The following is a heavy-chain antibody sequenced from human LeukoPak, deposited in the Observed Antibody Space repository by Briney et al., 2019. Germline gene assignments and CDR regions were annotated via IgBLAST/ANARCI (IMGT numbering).Heavy chain of an antibody. CDR3: ARDDSSGYYLGWFDP. CDR2: INPNSGGT. V-gene: IGHV1-2*02. D-gene: IGHD3-22*01. CDR1: GYTFTGYY. Sequence: GASVKVSCKASGYTFTGYYMHWVRQAPGQGLEWMGWINPNSGGTNYAQKFQGRVTMTRDTSISTAYMELSRLRSDDTAVYYCARDDSSGYYLGWFDPWGQGTLVTVSS. J-gene: IGHJ5*02.